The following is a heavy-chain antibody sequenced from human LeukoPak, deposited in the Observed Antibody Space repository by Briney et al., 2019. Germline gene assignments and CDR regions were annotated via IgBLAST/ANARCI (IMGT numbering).Heavy chain of an antibody. D-gene: IGHD3-10*01. CDR2: ISSSSSYT. V-gene: IGHV3-11*03. CDR1: GFTFSDYY. CDR3: ARWEPYYYGSGDY. J-gene: IGHJ4*02. Sequence: PGGSLRLSCAASGFTFSDYYMSWIRQAPGKGLEWVSYISSSSSYTNYADSVKGRFTISRDNAKNSLYLQTNSLRAEDTAVYYCARWEPYYYGSGDYWGQGTLVTVSS.